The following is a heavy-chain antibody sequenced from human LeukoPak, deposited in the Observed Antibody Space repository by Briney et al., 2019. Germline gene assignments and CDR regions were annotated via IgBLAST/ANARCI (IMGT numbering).Heavy chain of an antibody. CDR2: IKQDGSEK. J-gene: IGHJ3*02. CDR1: GFTFSSYW. Sequence: GGSLRLSCAASGFTFSSYWMSWVRQAPGKGLEWVANIKQDGSEKYYVDSVKGRFTISRDNAKNSLYLQMNSLRAEDTAVYYCATTGDNTGPLGQAFDIWGQGTLVTVSS. CDR3: ATTGDNTGPLGQAFDI. D-gene: IGHD2-8*02. V-gene: IGHV3-7*03.